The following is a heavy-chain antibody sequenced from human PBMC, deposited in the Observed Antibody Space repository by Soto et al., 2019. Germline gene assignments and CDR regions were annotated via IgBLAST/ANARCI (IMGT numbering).Heavy chain of an antibody. V-gene: IGHV4-59*08. J-gene: IGHJ4*02. Sequence: QVHLQESGPGLVKPSETLSLTCTVSGSSVSSHHLSWLRQPPGKELEWMGYIYYSGSASYNPSLNSRVTMSVHTSNNQFSLRLTSGTAADTAVYYCATYSIGEGGRGYWGQGTLVTVSS. D-gene: IGHD3-22*01. CDR3: ATYSIGEGGRGY. CDR2: IYYSGSA. CDR1: GSSVSSHH.